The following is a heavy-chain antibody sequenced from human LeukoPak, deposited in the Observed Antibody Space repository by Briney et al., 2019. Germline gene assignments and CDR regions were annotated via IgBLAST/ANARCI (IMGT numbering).Heavy chain of an antibody. Sequence: GGSLRLSCVFSGFTLSNYWMKWVRQAPGKGLEWVASINEDGSGKYCMDSVKDRVTISRDNAKNSLDVQINSLTVEDTAIYYCVRDDGDVWGKGTTVTVSS. CDR3: VRDDGDV. CDR2: INEDGSGK. V-gene: IGHV3-7*01. CDR1: GFTLSNYW. J-gene: IGHJ6*04.